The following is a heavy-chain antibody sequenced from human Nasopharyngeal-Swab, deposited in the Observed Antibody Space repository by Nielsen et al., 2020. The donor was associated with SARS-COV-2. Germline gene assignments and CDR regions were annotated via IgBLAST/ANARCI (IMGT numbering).Heavy chain of an antibody. D-gene: IGHD3-3*01. V-gene: IGHV4-38-2*01. Sequence: SQTLSLTCAVSGYSISSGYYWGWIRQPPGKGLEWIGSIYHSGSTYYNPSLKSRVTISVDTSKNQFSLKLSSVTAADTAVYYCARQIRSGSHLVWRHNNWFDPWGQGTLVTVSS. J-gene: IGHJ5*02. CDR3: ARQIRSGSHLVWRHNNWFDP. CDR1: GYSISSGYY. CDR2: IYHSGST.